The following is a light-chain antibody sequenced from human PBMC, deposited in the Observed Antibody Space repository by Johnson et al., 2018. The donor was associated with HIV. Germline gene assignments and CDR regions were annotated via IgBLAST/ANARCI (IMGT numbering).Light chain of an antibody. V-gene: IGLV1-51*02. Sequence: QSVLTQSPSVSAAPGQKVTISCSGSSSNIGNNYVSWYQQLPGTAPKVLIYENSKRPSGIPDRFSGSQSGTSATLGITGLQTGDEADYYCGTWDSSLSAYVFGTGSKVTVL. J-gene: IGLJ1*01. CDR1: SSNIGNNY. CDR3: GTWDSSLSAYV. CDR2: ENS.